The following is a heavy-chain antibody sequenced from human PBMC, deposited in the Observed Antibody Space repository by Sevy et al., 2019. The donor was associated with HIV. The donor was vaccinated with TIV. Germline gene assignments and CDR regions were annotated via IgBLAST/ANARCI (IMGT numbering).Heavy chain of an antibody. J-gene: IGHJ4*03. CDR1: GYTFTVYY. D-gene: IGHD3-3*01. V-gene: IGHV1-2*02. CDR2: INPNSRGT. CDR3: AKDSAILGVTYSGV. Sequence: ASVKVSCKASGYTFTVYYIHWVRRAPGQGLEWMGWINPNSRGTNYAQTFQGRVTMTSDASINTAYMELTNLRSDDTAVYYCAKDSAILGVTYSGVWGQGTVVTVSS.